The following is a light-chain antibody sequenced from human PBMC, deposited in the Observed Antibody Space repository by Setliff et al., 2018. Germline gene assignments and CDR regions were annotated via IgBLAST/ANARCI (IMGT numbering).Light chain of an antibody. V-gene: IGLV2-11*01. Sequence: QSALTQPRSVSGSPGQSVTISCTGTSSDVGGYNYVSWYQQHPGKAPKVMIYDVTKRPSGVPDRFSGSKSGNTASLTISGLQAEDEADYYCASYAGPYTWGFGGGT. CDR3: ASYAGPYTWG. J-gene: IGLJ3*02. CDR1: SSDVGGYNY. CDR2: DVT.